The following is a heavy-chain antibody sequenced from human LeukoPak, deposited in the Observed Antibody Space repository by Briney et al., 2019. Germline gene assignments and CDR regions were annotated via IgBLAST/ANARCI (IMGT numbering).Heavy chain of an antibody. V-gene: IGHV4-4*07. J-gene: IGHJ3*02. CDR1: GGSISSYY. CDR3: ARVRGGSGLNAFDI. Sequence: SETLSLTCTVSGGSISSYYGSWIRQPAGKGLEWIGRIYASGSTNYNPSLKSRVTMSVDTSKNQFSLKLTSVTAADTAVYYCARVRGGSGLNAFDIWGQVTMVTVSS. CDR2: IYASGST. D-gene: IGHD2-15*01.